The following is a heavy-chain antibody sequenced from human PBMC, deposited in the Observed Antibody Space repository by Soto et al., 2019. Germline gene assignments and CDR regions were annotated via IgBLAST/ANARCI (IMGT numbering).Heavy chain of an antibody. CDR2: IYHSGST. CDR3: ARVESSSWYYYGMDV. Sequence: SETLSLTCAVSGGSIISSNWWSWVRQTPGKGLEWIGEIYHSGSTNYNPSLKSRVTISVDKSKNQFSLKLSSVTAADTAVYYCARVESSSWYYYGMDVWGQGTTVTVSS. CDR1: GGSIISSNW. D-gene: IGHD6-13*01. J-gene: IGHJ6*02. V-gene: IGHV4-4*02.